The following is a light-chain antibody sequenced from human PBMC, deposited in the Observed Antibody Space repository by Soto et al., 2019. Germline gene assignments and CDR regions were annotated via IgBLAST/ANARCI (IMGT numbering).Light chain of an antibody. V-gene: IGLV2-23*02. CDR2: EVN. J-gene: IGLJ1*01. CDR3: CSYAGGSTYV. Sequence: QSALTQPASVSGSPGQSITISCTGTSSVVGSYNLVSWYQQHPGRAPKLLIYEVNKRPSGVSNDFSGSKSANTASLTISGLRAEDEADYYCCSYAGGSTYVFGSGTKVTVL. CDR1: SSVVGSYNL.